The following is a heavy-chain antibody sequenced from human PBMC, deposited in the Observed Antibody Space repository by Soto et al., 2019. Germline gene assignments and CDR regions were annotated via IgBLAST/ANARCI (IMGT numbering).Heavy chain of an antibody. J-gene: IGHJ6*03. CDR3: VRVTTSTATYYYYYMDV. CDR2: MNPNSGNT. D-gene: IGHD4-17*01. CDR1: GYTFTSYD. V-gene: IGHV1-8*01. Sequence: QVPLVQSGAEVKKPGASVKVSCKASGYTFTSYDINWVRQATGQGLEWMGWMNPNSGNTGYAQKFQGRVTMTRNTSISTAYMELSSLRSEDTAVYYCVRVTTSTATYYYYYMDVWGKGTTVTVSS.